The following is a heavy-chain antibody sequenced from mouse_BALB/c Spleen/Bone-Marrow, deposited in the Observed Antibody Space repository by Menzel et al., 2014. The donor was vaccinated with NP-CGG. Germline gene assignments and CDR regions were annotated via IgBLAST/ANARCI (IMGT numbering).Heavy chain of an antibody. Sequence: VQLQESGAELARPGASVKMSCKASGYTFTSYTMHWVKQRPGQGLEWIGYINPSSGYTNYNQKFKDKATLTADKSSSTAYMQLSSLTFEDSAVYYCAYGNYGYAMDYWGQGTSVTVSS. CDR3: AYGNYGYAMDY. V-gene: IGHV1-4*01. D-gene: IGHD2-10*02. CDR2: INPSSGYT. J-gene: IGHJ4*01. CDR1: GYTFTSYT.